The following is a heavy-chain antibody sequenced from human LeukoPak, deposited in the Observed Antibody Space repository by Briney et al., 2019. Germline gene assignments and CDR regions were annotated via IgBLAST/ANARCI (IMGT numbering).Heavy chain of an antibody. Sequence: GGSLRLSCAASGFTFSSYGMNWVRQAPGKGLEWLSYLSNTGNIHYAQSVKGRFTISRDNAKSSLYLQMDGLRAEDTAVYYCASRGDSPMNGVHWGQGILDTVAS. CDR1: GFTFSSYG. CDR2: LSNTGNI. V-gene: IGHV3-48*01. CDR3: ASRGDSPMNGVH. D-gene: IGHD5-18*01. J-gene: IGHJ4*02.